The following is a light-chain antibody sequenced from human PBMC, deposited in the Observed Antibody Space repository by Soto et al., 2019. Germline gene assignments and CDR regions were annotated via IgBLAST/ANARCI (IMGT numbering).Light chain of an antibody. CDR3: QQRSNWPPT. CDR1: QSVSSY. J-gene: IGKJ4*01. CDR2: DAS. V-gene: IGKV3-11*01. Sequence: EIVLTQSPATLSLSPGAIATLSCRASQSVSSYLAWYQQKPGQAPRLLIYDASNRATGIPARFSGSGSGTDFTLTISSLEPEDFAVYYGQQRSNWPPTFGGGTKVQIK.